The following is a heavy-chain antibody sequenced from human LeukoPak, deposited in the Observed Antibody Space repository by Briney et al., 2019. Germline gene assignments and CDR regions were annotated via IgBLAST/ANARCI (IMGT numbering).Heavy chain of an antibody. CDR1: GGSVNNYF. CDR2: IDDSGNT. V-gene: IGHV4-59*02. D-gene: IGHD3-10*01. J-gene: IGHJ4*02. Sequence: TLETLSLTCTESGGSVNNYFWSWIRRPPGKGLEWIGYIDDSGNTDYNPSLKSQVSISIAKSKNRFSLKLSSVTAADTAVYYCASHYYGSGSYDPPYYWGQGTLVTVSS. CDR3: ASHYYGSGSYDPPYY.